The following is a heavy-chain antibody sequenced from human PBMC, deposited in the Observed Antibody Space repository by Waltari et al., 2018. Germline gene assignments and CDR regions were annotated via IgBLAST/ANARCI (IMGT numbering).Heavy chain of an antibody. J-gene: IGHJ6*02. CDR2: IYYSGAT. V-gene: IGHV4-59*01. CDR1: GGSINNYF. D-gene: IGHD4-17*01. CDR3: ARDPPRGAVTSDYGMDV. Sequence: QVQLQESGPGLVKPSETLSLTCTVSGGSINNYFWSWIRQPPGKGLEWIGYIYYSGATNYNPSLKSRVTISVDTSKNQISLKLSSVTAADTAVYYCARDPPRGAVTSDYGMDVWGQGTVVTV.